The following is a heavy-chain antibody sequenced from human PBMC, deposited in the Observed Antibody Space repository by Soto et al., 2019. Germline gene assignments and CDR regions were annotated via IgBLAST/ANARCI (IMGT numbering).Heavy chain of an antibody. V-gene: IGHV4-59*13. CDR2: IYYSGST. CDR1: VGSTIGYY. D-gene: IGHD2-15*01. Sequence: TSETLSPTALVCVGSTIGYYGGWFGSPPGKGLEWIGYIYYSGSTNYNPSLKSRVTISVDTSKNQFSLKLSSVTAADTAVYYCAGVAATHRYYYYGMDVWGQGTTVTVSS. J-gene: IGHJ6*02. CDR3: AGVAATHRYYYYGMDV.